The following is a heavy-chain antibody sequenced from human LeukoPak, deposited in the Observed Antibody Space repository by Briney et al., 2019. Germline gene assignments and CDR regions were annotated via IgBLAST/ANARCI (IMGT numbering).Heavy chain of an antibody. CDR2: IKQDGSEK. CDR1: GFTFSSYW. J-gene: IGHJ4*02. CDR3: ARDGARYFDWLGDY. V-gene: IGHV3-7*01. D-gene: IGHD3-9*01. Sequence: GGSLRLSCAASGFTFSSYWMSWVRQAPGKGLEWVANIKQDGSEKYYVDSVKGRLTISRDNAKNSLYLQMNSLRAEDTAVYYCARDGARYFDWLGDYWGQGTLVTVSS.